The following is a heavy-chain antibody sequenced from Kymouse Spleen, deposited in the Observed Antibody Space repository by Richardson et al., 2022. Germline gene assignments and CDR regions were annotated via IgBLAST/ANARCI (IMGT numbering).Heavy chain of an antibody. CDR3: ARDLRAITMVRGVNYYYGMDV. D-gene: IGHD3-10*01. V-gene: IGHV6-1*01. CDR1: GDSVSSNSAA. J-gene: IGHJ6*02. Sequence: QVQLQQSGPGLVKPSQTLSLTCAISGDSVSSNSAAWNWIRQSPSRGLEWLGRTYYRSKWYNDYAVSVKSRITINPDTSKNQFSLQLNSVTPEDTAVYYCARDLRAITMVRGVNYYYGMDVWGQGTTVTVSS. CDR2: TYYRSKWYN.